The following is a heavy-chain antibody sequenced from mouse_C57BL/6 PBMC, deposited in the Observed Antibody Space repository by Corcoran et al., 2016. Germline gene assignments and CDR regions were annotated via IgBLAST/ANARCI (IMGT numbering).Heavy chain of an antibody. D-gene: IGHD2-5*01. Sequence: EVQLQQSGPELVKPGASVKISCKASGYTFTDYYMNWVKQSHGKSLEWIGDINPNNGGTSYNQKFKGKATLTVDKSSSTAYMELRSLTSEDSAVYYCARGDYSNYVNFDVWGTGTTVTVSS. CDR2: INPNNGGT. J-gene: IGHJ1*03. CDR1: GYTFTDYY. CDR3: ARGDYSNYVNFDV. V-gene: IGHV1-26*01.